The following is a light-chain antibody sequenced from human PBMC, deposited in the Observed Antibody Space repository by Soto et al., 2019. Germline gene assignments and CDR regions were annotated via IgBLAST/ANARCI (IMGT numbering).Light chain of an antibody. CDR1: QTVSGMY. CDR3: QQYNNWPLT. J-gene: IGKJ4*01. Sequence: EIGLTHSPVTLSLSPWERATLSCRASQTVSGMYLSWFQQKSGQPPRLLIYDASTRATGFPARFSGSGSGTEFTLTISSLQSEDFAVYYCQQYNNWPLTFGGATKVDIK. CDR2: DAS. V-gene: IGKV3D-7*01.